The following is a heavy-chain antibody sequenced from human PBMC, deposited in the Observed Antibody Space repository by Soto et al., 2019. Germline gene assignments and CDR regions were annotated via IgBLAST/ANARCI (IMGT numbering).Heavy chain of an antibody. CDR1: GFTFSSYD. D-gene: IGHD3-3*01. J-gene: IGHJ5*02. CDR2: IGTAGDT. CDR3: ARGRGYDFWSSGYNWFDP. V-gene: IGHV3-13*01. Sequence: PGGSLRLSCAASGFTFSSYDMHWVRQATGKGLEWVSAIGTAGDTYYPGSVKGRFTISRENAKNSLYLQMNSLRAGDTAVYYCARGRGYDFWSSGYNWFDPWGQGTLVTVSS.